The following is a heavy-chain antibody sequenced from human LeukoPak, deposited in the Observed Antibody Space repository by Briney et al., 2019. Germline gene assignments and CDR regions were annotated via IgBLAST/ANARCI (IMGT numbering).Heavy chain of an antibody. Sequence: ASVKVSCKASGYTFTSYGISWVRQAPGQGLEWVGWISAYNGNTNYAQKLQGRVTMTTDTSTSTAYMELRSLRSDDTAVYYCARDPLLLWFGDNHRRYWFDPWGQGTLVTVSS. V-gene: IGHV1-18*01. CDR2: ISAYNGNT. CDR3: ARDPLLLWFGDNHRRYWFDP. CDR1: GYTFTSYG. J-gene: IGHJ5*02. D-gene: IGHD3-10*01.